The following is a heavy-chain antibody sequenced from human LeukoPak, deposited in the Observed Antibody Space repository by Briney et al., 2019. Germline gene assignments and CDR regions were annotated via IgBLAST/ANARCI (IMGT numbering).Heavy chain of an antibody. CDR2: INPDGSTT. CDR3: ARVLSGSWDWFDP. Sequence: GGSLRLSCAASGFSFSRYWIHWVRQAPGKGLEWVSRINPDGSTTTYADSVKGRFTISRDNAENTVYLQMNSLRAEDTAVYYCARVLSGSWDWFDPWGQGTLVTVSS. V-gene: IGHV3-74*01. D-gene: IGHD3-22*01. CDR1: GFSFSRYW. J-gene: IGHJ5*02.